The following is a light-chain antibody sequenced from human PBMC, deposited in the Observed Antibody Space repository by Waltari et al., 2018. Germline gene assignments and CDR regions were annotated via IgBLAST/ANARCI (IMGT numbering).Light chain of an antibody. CDR1: QSILFRSSSKNS. CDR3: HQYYNTPPT. J-gene: IGKJ1*01. CDR2: WAS. Sequence: DIVMAQAPDSLAVSLGERAHIPCKPSQSILFRSSSKNSLAWYQLKPGQGPQLLIYWASSRASGVPDRFSGSGSGTDFTLTISSLQAEDVAVYYCHQYYNTPPTFGQGTKVEIK. V-gene: IGKV4-1*01.